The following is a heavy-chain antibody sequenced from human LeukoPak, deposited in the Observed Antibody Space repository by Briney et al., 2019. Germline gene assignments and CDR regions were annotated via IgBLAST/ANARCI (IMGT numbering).Heavy chain of an antibody. J-gene: IGHJ4*02. V-gene: IGHV4-59*01. CDR1: GRSISSYY. Sequence: SXTLSLTCTVSGRSISSYYWSWIRQPPGKGLEWIGYIYYSGSTNYNPSLKSRVTISVDTSKNQFSLKLSSVTAADTAVYYCASGGNHDYWGQGALVTVSS. CDR2: IYYSGST. CDR3: ASGGNHDY. D-gene: IGHD4-23*01.